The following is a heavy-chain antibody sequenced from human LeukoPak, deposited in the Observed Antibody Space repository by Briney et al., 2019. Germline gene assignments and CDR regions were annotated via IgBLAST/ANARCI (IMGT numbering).Heavy chain of an antibody. CDR2: MNPNSGNT. Sequence: ASVKVSCKASGYTFTSYDINWVRQATGQGLEWMGWMNPNSGNTNYAQKLQGRVTMTTDTSTSTAYMELRSLRSDDTAVYYCARAPYSSSSPAGYGMDVWGQGTTVTVSS. V-gene: IGHV1-18*01. CDR1: GYTFTSYD. D-gene: IGHD6-6*01. J-gene: IGHJ6*02. CDR3: ARAPYSSSSPAGYGMDV.